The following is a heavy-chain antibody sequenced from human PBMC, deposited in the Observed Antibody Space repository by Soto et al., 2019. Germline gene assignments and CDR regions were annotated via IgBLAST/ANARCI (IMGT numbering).Heavy chain of an antibody. CDR3: AREDRDREIGLVPAAIDGMVV. CDR2: IIPIFGIP. J-gene: IGHJ6*02. CDR1: GGTFSRYS. V-gene: IGHV1-69*13. D-gene: IGHD2-2*01. Sequence: SVKVSCKASGGTFSRYSITWVRQAPGHGLEWIGRIIPIFGIPSYAQKFQGRVTITADESTSTAYMELSSLRSDDTAVYYCAREDRDREIGLVPAAIDGMVVWG.